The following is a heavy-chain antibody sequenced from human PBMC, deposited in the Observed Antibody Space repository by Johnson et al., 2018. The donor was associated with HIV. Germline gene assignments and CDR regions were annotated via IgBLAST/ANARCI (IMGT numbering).Heavy chain of an antibody. Sequence: VQLVESGGGVVQPGRSLRLSCAASGFSFDDYAMHWVRQVPGKGLEWVSGISWNSGSIGYADSVKGRFTISRDNAKNSLYLQMNSLRAEDTAVYYCARYREMPAWRDAFDIWGQGTMVTVSS. CDR1: GFSFDDYA. CDR3: ARYREMPAWRDAFDI. D-gene: IGHD1-14*01. CDR2: ISWNSGSI. J-gene: IGHJ3*02. V-gene: IGHV3-9*01.